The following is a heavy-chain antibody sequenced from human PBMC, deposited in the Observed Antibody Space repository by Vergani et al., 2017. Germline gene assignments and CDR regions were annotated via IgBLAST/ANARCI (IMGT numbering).Heavy chain of an antibody. CDR3: VRSGIGFAVLPRDY. J-gene: IGHJ4*02. CDR1: GYSISTNFY. Sequence: QVRLQESGPGVVKPSETLSLTCNVSGYSISTNFYWGWIRQRPGKGLEWIGIIFHGGIPYFNPSLKSRLTLSVDTSKNQFSLSLRSVTAEDTAVYYCVRSGIGFAVLPRDYWGQGMLVTVSS. V-gene: IGHV4-38-2*02. CDR2: IFHGGIP. D-gene: IGHD3-10*01.